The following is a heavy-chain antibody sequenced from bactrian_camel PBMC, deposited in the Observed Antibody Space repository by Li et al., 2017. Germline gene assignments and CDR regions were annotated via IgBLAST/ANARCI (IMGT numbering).Heavy chain of an antibody. V-gene: IGHV3S54*01. CDR1: GYIDSTLI. CDR3: VPCHYSWSAFPF. D-gene: IGHD2*01. CDR2: IYTTAEMT. J-gene: IGHJ4*01. Sequence: HVQLVESGGGSVQAGGSLRLSCTISGYIDSTLIVAWFRQGPGKEREGVAVIYTTAEMTYYADSVKGRLTISRDNTKSTLYLQLNSLKTDDAAVYYCVPCHYSWSAFPFWGQGTQVTVS.